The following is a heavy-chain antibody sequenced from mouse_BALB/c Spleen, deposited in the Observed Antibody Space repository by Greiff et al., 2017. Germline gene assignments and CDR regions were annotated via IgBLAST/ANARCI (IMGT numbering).Heavy chain of an antibody. D-gene: IGHD1-1*01. J-gene: IGHJ2*01. CDR3: ARVLYGYFDY. CDR1: GFTFSSYA. V-gene: IGHV5-6-5*01. CDR2: ISGGGST. Sequence: EVKLVESGGGLVKPGGSLKLSCAASGFTFSSYAMSWVRQTPEKRLEWVASISGGGSTYYPDSVKGRFTISRDNARNILYLEMSSLRSEDTAMYYCARVLYGYFDYWGQGTTLTVSS.